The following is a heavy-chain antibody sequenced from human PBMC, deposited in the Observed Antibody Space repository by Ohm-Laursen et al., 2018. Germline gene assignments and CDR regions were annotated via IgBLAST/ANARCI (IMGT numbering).Heavy chain of an antibody. CDR2: IYYSGST. D-gene: IGHD3-22*01. CDR3: ARASLNYYDSSALFDY. V-gene: IGHV4-31*03. Sequence: TLSLTCTVSGGSMSSGGYYWSWIRQHPGKGLEWIGYIYYSGSTYYNPPLKSRVTISVDTSKNQFSLKLSSVTAADTAVYYCARASLNYYDSSALFDYWGQGTLVTVSS. J-gene: IGHJ4*02. CDR1: GGSMSSGGYY.